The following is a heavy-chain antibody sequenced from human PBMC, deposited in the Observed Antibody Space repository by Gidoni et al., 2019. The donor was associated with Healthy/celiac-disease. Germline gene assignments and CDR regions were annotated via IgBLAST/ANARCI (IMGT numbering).Heavy chain of an antibody. CDR3: ARSTYYYDSSGYYRSFDY. Sequence: QLQLQESGPGLVKPSETLSLTCTVSGGSISSSSYYWGWIRQPPGKGLEWIGSIYYSGSTYYNPSLKSRVTISVDTSKNQFSLKLSSVTAADTAVYYCARSTYYYDSSGYYRSFDYWGQGTLVTVSS. D-gene: IGHD3-22*01. V-gene: IGHV4-39*07. CDR1: GGSISSSSYY. CDR2: IYYSGST. J-gene: IGHJ4*02.